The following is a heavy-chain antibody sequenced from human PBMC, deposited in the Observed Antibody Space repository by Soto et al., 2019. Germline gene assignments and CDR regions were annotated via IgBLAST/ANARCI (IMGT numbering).Heavy chain of an antibody. V-gene: IGHV3-33*01. CDR1: GFTFSSYG. CDR3: ASHYDSSGYYYA. Sequence: GGSLRLSCAASGFTFSSYGMHWVRQAPGKGLEWVAVIWYDGSNKYYADSVKGRFTISRDNSKNTLYLQMNSLRAEDTAVYYCASHYDSSGYYYAWGQGTLVTVSS. J-gene: IGHJ4*02. D-gene: IGHD3-22*01. CDR2: IWYDGSNK.